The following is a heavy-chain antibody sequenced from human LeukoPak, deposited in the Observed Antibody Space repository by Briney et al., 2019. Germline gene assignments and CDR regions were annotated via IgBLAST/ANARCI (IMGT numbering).Heavy chain of an antibody. CDR3: ARDNFDWRPLDC. CDR2: IKHDGSEK. D-gene: IGHD3-9*01. Sequence: GGSLRLSCAASGFTFSSYWMTWVRQTPGKGLEWVASIKHDGSEKNYVDSVKGRFTISRDNAKNSLYVEMNNLRGEDTAVYYCARDNFDWRPLDCWGQGTLVTVSS. CDR1: GFTFSSYW. V-gene: IGHV3-7*03. J-gene: IGHJ4*02.